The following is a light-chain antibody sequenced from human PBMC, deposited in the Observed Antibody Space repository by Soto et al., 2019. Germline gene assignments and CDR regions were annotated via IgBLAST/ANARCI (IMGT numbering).Light chain of an antibody. CDR2: WAS. V-gene: IGKV4-1*01. Sequence: DIVMTQSPDSLALSLGERATINCKSSQTVLYSSNDQNYLAWYQQKPGQPPKLIIYWASTRESGVPDRFSGSESGPDFTITISGMQAEDVAVDYCQQYYNTPWTFGQGTKVEIK. CDR1: QTVLYSSNDQNY. J-gene: IGKJ1*01. CDR3: QQYYNTPWT.